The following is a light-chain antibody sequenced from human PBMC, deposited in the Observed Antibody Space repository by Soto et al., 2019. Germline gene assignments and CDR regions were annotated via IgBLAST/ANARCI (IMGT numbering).Light chain of an antibody. J-gene: IGKJ3*01. CDR1: QSVRTS. CDR3: QQRSAWPVT. V-gene: IGKV3-11*01. Sequence: EIVLTQSPATLSLSPGERATLSCRASQSVRTSLAWYQQKPDQPPRLLIYDAFNRAPGIPARFSGSGSGTDFTLTISRLEPEDFAVYYCQQRSAWPVTFGPGTKVD. CDR2: DAF.